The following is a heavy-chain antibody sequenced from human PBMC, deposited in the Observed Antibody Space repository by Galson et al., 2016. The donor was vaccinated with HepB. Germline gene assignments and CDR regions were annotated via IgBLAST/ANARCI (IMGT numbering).Heavy chain of an antibody. CDR3: ARDQVAGTIFDY. CDR1: GFTFNNYA. Sequence: SLRLSCAASGFTFNNYAMHWVRQAPGKGLEWVAFISYDGSNKFHADSVKGRFTISRDNSKHTLYLQMSSLSAEDTAVYYCARDQVAGTIFDYWGQGTLVTVSS. J-gene: IGHJ4*02. V-gene: IGHV3-30*03. CDR2: ISYDGSNK. D-gene: IGHD6-19*01.